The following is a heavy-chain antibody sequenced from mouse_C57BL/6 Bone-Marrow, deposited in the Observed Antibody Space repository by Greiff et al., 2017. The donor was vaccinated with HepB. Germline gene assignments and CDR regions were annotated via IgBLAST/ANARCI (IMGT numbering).Heavy chain of an antibody. V-gene: IGHV5-4*01. Sequence: EVQGVESGGGLVKPGGSLKLSCAASGFTFSSYAMSWVRQTPEKRLEWVATISDGGSYTYYPDNVKGRFTISRDNAKNNLYLQMSHLKSEDTAMYYCARGTITTVVARGYFDVWGTGTTVTVSS. CDR3: ARGTITTVVARGYFDV. J-gene: IGHJ1*03. CDR1: GFTFSSYA. CDR2: ISDGGSYT. D-gene: IGHD1-1*01.